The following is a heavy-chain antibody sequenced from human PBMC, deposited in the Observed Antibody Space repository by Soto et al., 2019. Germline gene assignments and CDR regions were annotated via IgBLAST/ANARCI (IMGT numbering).Heavy chain of an antibody. V-gene: IGHV3-30-3*01. J-gene: IGHJ4*02. CDR2: ISYDGSNK. CDR1: GFTFSSYA. Sequence: QVQLVESGGGVVQPGRSLRLSCTVSGFTFSSYAMHWDRHTPGKGLEWVAVISYDGSNKYYADSVKGRFTISRDNSKNTLYLQMNSLRAEDTAVYFCARGKRPHSSGWYEGDYWGQGTLVTVSS. CDR3: ARGKRPHSSGWYEGDY. D-gene: IGHD6-19*01.